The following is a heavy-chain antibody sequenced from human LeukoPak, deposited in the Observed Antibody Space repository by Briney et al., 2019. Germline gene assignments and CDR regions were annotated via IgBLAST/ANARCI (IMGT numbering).Heavy chain of an antibody. CDR1: GFKFTDYA. D-gene: IGHD3-9*01. CDR2: ISSDGNVK. J-gene: IGHJ4*02. Sequence: GTSLRLSCLGSGFKFTDYAIHWIRQAPGKEMEPVSFISSDGNVKFYVDSLRGRISISRDNFRSTVSLEMSTLRPEDTALYYCVRDLTSGARFDYWGQGTLVTVSS. CDR3: VRDLTSGARFDY. V-gene: IGHV3-30*04.